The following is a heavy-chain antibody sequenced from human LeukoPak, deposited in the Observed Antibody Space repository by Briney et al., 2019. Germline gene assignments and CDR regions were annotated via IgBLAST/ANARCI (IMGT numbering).Heavy chain of an antibody. CDR2: ISAYNGNT. CDR3: ASRDY. J-gene: IGHJ4*02. V-gene: IGHV1-18*01. Sequence: PGQGLELMGWISAYNGNTNYPQKLQGRVTMTTDTSTSTAYMELRSLRSDDTAVYYCASRDYWGQGTLVTVSS.